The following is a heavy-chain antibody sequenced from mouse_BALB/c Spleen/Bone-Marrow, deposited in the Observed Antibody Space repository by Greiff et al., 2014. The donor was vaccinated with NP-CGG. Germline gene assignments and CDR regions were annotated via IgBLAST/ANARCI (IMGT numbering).Heavy chain of an antibody. Sequence: EVKLVESGPELVKPGASMKISCKASGYSFTGYTMNWVKQSHGKNLEWIGLINPYNGGTSYNQKFKGKATLTVDKSPSTAYMELLSLTSEDSAVYYCARGPYYGSYFDVWGAGTTVTVSS. D-gene: IGHD1-1*01. V-gene: IGHV1-18*01. CDR2: INPYNGGT. CDR3: ARGPYYGSYFDV. J-gene: IGHJ1*01. CDR1: GYSFTGYT.